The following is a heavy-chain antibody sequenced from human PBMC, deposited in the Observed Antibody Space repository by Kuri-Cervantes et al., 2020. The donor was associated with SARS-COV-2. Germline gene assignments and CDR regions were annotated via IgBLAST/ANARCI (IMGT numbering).Heavy chain of an antibody. CDR1: GFTFSAYT. CDR3: AKVFVEILGYCSGGSCYFDY. D-gene: IGHD2-15*01. V-gene: IGHV3-21*01. J-gene: IGHJ4*02. CDR2: ITRSSVYI. Sequence: GESLKISCVASGFTFSAYTLNWVRQAPGKGLEWVSSITRSSVYISYADSVKGRFTISRDNSKNTLYLQMNSLRAEDTAVYYCAKVFVEILGYCSGGSCYFDYWGQGTLVTISS.